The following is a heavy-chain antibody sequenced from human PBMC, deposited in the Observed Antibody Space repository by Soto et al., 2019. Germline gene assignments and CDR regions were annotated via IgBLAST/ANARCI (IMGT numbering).Heavy chain of an antibody. J-gene: IGHJ4*02. CDR1: GGSVTSGNYA. CDR3: ARAGLSSRYYYFDY. V-gene: IGHV4-30-2*01. D-gene: IGHD1-26*01. Sequence: QLQLQESGSGLVKPSQTLSLTCAVSGGSVTSGNYAWSWLRQPPGVGLEWIGYIYHSGNTYYNPSLSSRVTISLDRSKNQFSLMLNSVTAADTAVYYCARAGLSSRYYYFDYWGQGSLVTVSS. CDR2: IYHSGNT.